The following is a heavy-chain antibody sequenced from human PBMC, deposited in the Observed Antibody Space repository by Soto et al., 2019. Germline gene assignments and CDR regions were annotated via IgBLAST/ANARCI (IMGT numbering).Heavy chain of an antibody. CDR1: GFSLSTSGVG. J-gene: IGHJ4*02. CDR2: IYWDDDK. D-gene: IGHD5-12*01. V-gene: IGHV2-5*02. CDR3: AHVYGGYDNFDY. Sequence: QITLKESGPTLVKPTQTLTLTCTFSGFSLSTSGVGVGWIRQPPGKALEWLALIYWDDDKRYSPSLKSRLTIXKXXSKTQVVLTMTNMDPVDTATYYCAHVYGGYDNFDYWGQGTLVTVSS.